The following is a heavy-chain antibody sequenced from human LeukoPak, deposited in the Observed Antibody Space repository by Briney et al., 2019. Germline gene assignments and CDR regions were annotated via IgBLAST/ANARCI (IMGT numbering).Heavy chain of an antibody. Sequence: GASVKVSCKASGYTFTGYYMHWVRQAPGQGLEWMGWINPNSGGTNYAQKFQGRVTMTRDTPISTAYMELSRLRSDDTAVYYCARDRTYGSYYDYWGQGTLVTVSS. V-gene: IGHV1-2*02. CDR2: INPNSGGT. D-gene: IGHD1-26*01. CDR1: GYTFTGYY. J-gene: IGHJ4*02. CDR3: ARDRTYGSYYDY.